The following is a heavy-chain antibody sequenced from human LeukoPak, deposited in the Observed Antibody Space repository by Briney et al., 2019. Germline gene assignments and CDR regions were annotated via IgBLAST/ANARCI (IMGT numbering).Heavy chain of an antibody. CDR2: ISDSGGST. V-gene: IGHV3-23*01. J-gene: IGHJ4*02. CDR1: GFTFSSYG. Sequence: GSLRLSCAASGFTFSSYGMHWVRQAPGKGLEWVSAISDSGGSTYYADSVKGRFTISRDNSKNTLYLQMNSLRAEDTAVYYCAKGGRVTTTYWGQGTLVTVSS. CDR3: AKGGRVTTTY. D-gene: IGHD4-11*01.